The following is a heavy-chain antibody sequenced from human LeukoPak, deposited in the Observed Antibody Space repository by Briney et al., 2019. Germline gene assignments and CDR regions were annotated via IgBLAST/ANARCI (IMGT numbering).Heavy chain of an antibody. D-gene: IGHD2-8*02. J-gene: IGHJ4*02. CDR1: GYTFTGQF. CDR2: IDPPSGAP. V-gene: IGHV1-2*02. Sequence: ASVKVSCKASGYTFTGQFIHWLRQAPGQGLEWMGWIDPPSGAPHYAQRFQDTVTMTRDRSIATAYLEVHRLKSDDTAVYYCARSGFSTGSYLDFWGQGTLIFVSS. CDR3: ARSGFSTGSYLDF.